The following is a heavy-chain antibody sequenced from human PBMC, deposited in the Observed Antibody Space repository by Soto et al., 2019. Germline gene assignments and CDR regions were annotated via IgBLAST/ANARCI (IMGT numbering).Heavy chain of an antibody. D-gene: IGHD6-19*01. CDR3: ARQRSYNSGFFDY. V-gene: IGHV3-23*01. Sequence: PGGSLRLSCAASGFTVTTNYMSRVRQASGKGLEWVSTISGSGGSTYYAASVKGRFTISREYSKNTLYLQMNSLRAEDTAVYYCARQRSYNSGFFDYWSQGTLVTVSS. J-gene: IGHJ4*02. CDR1: GFTVTTNY. CDR2: ISGSGGST.